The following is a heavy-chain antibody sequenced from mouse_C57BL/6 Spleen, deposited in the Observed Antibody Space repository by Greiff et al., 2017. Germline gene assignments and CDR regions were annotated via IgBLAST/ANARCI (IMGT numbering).Heavy chain of an antibody. V-gene: IGHV1-64*01. CDR3: ARAGYYGSSPYAMDY. J-gene: IGHJ4*01. CDR2: IHPNSGST. D-gene: IGHD1-1*01. CDR1: GYTFTSYW. Sequence: QVQLQQLGAELVKPGASVKLSCKASGYTFTSYWMHWVKQRPGQGLAWIGMIHPNSGSTNYNEKFKSKATLTVDKSSSTAYMQLSSLTSEDSAVYYCARAGYYGSSPYAMDYWGQGTSVTVSS.